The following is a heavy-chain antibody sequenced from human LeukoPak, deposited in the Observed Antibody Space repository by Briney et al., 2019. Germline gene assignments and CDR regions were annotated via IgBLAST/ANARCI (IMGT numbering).Heavy chain of an antibody. Sequence: ASVKVSCKASVSTFTGYYIHWVRQAPGQGLGAMGGISLNTGDTKYSQKFQVRVTMTSDTSITTAYLELSRLSSDDTAVYYCRTKDRKFDFWGQGTLVTVSS. V-gene: IGHV1-2*02. D-gene: IGHD3-3*01. CDR2: ISLNTGDT. CDR1: VSTFTGYY. J-gene: IGHJ4*02. CDR3: RTKDRKFDF.